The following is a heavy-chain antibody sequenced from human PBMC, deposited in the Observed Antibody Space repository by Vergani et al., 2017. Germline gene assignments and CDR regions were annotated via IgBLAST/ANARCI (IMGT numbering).Heavy chain of an antibody. CDR2: INPNSGGT. CDR3: ARGDYYDSSGYYLIDY. Sequence: QVQLVQSGAEVKKPGASVKVSCKASGYTFTGYYMHWVRQAPGQGLEWMGWINPNSGGTNYAQKFQGRVTMTRNTSISTAYMELSSLRSEDTAVYYCARGDYYDSSGYYLIDYWGQGTLVTVSS. D-gene: IGHD3-22*01. CDR1: GYTFTGYY. V-gene: IGHV1-2*02. J-gene: IGHJ4*02.